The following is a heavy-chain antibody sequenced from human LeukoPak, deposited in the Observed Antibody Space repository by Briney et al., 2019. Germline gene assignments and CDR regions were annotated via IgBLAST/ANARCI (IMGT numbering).Heavy chain of an antibody. J-gene: IGHJ4*02. Sequence: SVKVSCKASGGTFTSYAISWVRQAPGQGLEWMGRIIPIFGTANYAQKFQGRVTITTDKSTSTAYMELRSLRSDDTAVYYCARQHCGGGCYSLFDYGGQGTLATVSA. CDR1: GGTFTSYA. V-gene: IGHV1-69*05. D-gene: IGHD2-21*02. CDR3: ARQHCGGGCYSLFDY. CDR2: IIPIFGTA.